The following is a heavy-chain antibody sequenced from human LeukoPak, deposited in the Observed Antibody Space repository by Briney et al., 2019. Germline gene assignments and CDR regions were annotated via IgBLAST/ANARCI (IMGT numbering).Heavy chain of an antibody. CDR1: GGTFSSYA. CDR2: IIPIFGTA. CDR3: ARTHYDFWSGYGPFGYYYYYMDV. J-gene: IGHJ6*03. D-gene: IGHD3-3*01. Sequence: ASVKVSCKASGGTFSSYATSWVRQAPGQGLEWMGGIIPIFGTANYAQKFQGRVTITTDESTSTAYMELSSLRSEDTAVYYCARTHYDFWSGYGPFGYYYYYMDVWGKGTTVTVSS. V-gene: IGHV1-69*05.